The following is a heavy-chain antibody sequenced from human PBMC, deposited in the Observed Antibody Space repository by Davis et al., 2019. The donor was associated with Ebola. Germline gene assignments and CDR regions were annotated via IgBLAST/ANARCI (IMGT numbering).Heavy chain of an antibody. CDR2: INPSGGST. D-gene: IGHD3-22*01. CDR1: GYTFTSYY. J-gene: IGHJ2*01. V-gene: IGHV1-46*01. CDR3: ARNTPGYYYDSSGYDTYWYFDL. Sequence: ASVKVSCKASGYTFTSYYMHWVRQAPGQGLEWMGIINPSGGSTSYAQKFQGRVTMTRDTSTSTVYMELSRLRSEDTAVYYCARNTPGYYYDSSGYDTYWYFDLWGRGTLVTVSS.